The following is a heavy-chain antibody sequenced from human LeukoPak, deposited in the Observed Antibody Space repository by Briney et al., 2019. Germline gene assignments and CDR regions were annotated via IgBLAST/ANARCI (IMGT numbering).Heavy chain of an antibody. CDR1: GGSISSYY. D-gene: IGHD3-3*01. CDR3: AREFSWSGFFDY. J-gene: IGHJ4*02. Sequence: PSETLSLTCTVSGGSISSYYWSWIRQPPGKGLEWIGYIYDSGSTNYNPSLKSRVTISVDTSKNQFSLKLSSVTAADTAVYYCAREFSWSGFFDYWGQGTLVTVSS. V-gene: IGHV4-59*01. CDR2: IYDSGST.